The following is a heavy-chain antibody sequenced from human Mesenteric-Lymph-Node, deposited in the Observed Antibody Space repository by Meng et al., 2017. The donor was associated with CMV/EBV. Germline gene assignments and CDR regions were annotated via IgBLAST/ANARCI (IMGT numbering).Heavy chain of an antibody. D-gene: IGHD6-13*01. CDR1: GGTFSSYA. J-gene: IGHJ1*01. CDR3: AQLAAAGLAD. CDR2: IIPILGIA. V-gene: IGHV1-69*04. Sequence: KVSCKASGGTFSSYAISWVRQAPGQGLEWMGRIIPILGIANYAQKFQGRVTITADKSTSTAYMELSSLRSEDAAVYYCAQLAAAGLADWGQGTLVTVSS.